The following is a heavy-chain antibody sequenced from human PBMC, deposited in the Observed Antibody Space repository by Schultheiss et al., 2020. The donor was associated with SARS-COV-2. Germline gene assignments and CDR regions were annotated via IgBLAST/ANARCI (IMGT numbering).Heavy chain of an antibody. CDR1: GGSISSGGYS. V-gene: IGHV4-30-4*01. D-gene: IGHD3-9*01. J-gene: IGHJ6*02. Sequence: SETLSLTCAVSGGSISSGGYSWSWIRQPPGKGLEWIGYIYYSGSTYYNPSLKSRVTISVDTSKNQFSLKLSSVTAADTAVYYCARNPDILTDYLGYMDVWGQGTTVTVSS. CDR3: ARNPDILTDYLGYMDV. CDR2: IYYSGST.